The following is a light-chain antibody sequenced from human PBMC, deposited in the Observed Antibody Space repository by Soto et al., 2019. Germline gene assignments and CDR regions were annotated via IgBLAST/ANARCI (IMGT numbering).Light chain of an antibody. J-gene: IGKJ4*01. CDR3: QQSYDAQFT. Sequence: DIQLTQSPSSLSASVGDEVTITCRASQGISHYLTWYQQKPGRAPTLLIYGVSTLQSGVPSRFRGGGSGTDFTLTNSNRQREDCATYYCQQSYDAQFTFGGGTRMEIK. V-gene: IGKV1-39*01. CDR1: QGISHY. CDR2: GVS.